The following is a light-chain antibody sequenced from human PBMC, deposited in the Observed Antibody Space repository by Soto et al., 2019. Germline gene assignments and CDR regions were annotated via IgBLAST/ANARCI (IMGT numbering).Light chain of an antibody. V-gene: IGKV1-5*01. J-gene: IGKJ2*01. CDR2: DAS. CDR3: QQYNSYSPGYS. CDR1: QSISSW. Sequence: DIQMTQSPSTLSASVGDRVTITCRASQSISSWLAWYQQKPGKAPKLLIYDASSLESGVPSRFSGSGSGTEFTLSIRSLNTDDFATYYCQQYNSYSPGYSFGQGTKLEIK.